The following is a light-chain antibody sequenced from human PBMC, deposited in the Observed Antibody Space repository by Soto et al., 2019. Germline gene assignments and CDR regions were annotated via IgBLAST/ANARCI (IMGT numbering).Light chain of an antibody. CDR3: QQRSHWPPT. V-gene: IGKV3-11*01. Sequence: EIVLTQSPATLSLSPGERATLSCRASQSVSSYLAWYQQKPGQAPRLLIYDASNRATGIPARFSGSGSGTDFTPTISSLEPEDFAVYYCQQRSHWPPTFGPGTKVDIK. CDR2: DAS. CDR1: QSVSSY. J-gene: IGKJ3*01.